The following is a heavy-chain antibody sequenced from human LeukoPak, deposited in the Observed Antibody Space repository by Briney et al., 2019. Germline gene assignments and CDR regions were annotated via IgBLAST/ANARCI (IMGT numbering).Heavy chain of an antibody. CDR2: ISYDGSNK. D-gene: IGHD3-10*01. Sequence: GGSLRLSCAASGFTFSSYAMHWVRQAPGKGLEWVAVISYDGSNKYYADSVKGRFSISRDNSKNTLYLQMNSLRGEDTAVYYCARDGYGSGPSGYYYMDVWAKGPRSPSP. J-gene: IGHJ6*03. CDR1: GFTFSSYA. V-gene: IGHV3-30-3*01. CDR3: ARDGYGSGPSGYYYMDV.